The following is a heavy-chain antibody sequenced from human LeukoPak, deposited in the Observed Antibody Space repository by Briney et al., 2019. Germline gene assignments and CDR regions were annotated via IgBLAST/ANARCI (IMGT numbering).Heavy chain of an antibody. Sequence: SETLSLTCTVSRDSFSSGYWSWIRQPPGKGLEWIGYTSYSDTTRYSPSLKSRVTMSIDTSMNQFSLKVTSVTAADTAVYYCARSRNWGLDNYMDVWGKGTTVTVSS. CDR1: RDSFSSGY. CDR3: ARSRNWGLDNYMDV. D-gene: IGHD7-27*01. CDR2: TSYSDTT. V-gene: IGHV4-59*01. J-gene: IGHJ6*03.